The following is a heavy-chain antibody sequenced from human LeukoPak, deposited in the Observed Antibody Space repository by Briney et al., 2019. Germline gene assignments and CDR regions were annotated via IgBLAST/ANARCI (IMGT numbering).Heavy chain of an antibody. V-gene: IGHV5-51*01. Sequence: GESLQISFQGSGFIFITYWIGWGRQTPGKGLEWMGIIYPDDSETRYSPSFQGQVTISADKSISTAYVQWSSLKASDTAMYYFARLYYDNSCYPDYRGQGTLVTVSS. CDR2: IYPDDSET. CDR1: GFIFITYW. J-gene: IGHJ4*02. CDR3: ARLYYDNSCYPDY. D-gene: IGHD3-22*01.